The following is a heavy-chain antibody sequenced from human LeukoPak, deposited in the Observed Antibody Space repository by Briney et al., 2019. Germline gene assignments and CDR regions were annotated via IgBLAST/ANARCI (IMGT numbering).Heavy chain of an antibody. J-gene: IGHJ2*01. V-gene: IGHV3-23*01. CDR3: AKDRPGDCSTYWYFDL. Sequence: GGSLRLSWAASGFTFNNCAMSWVRQAPGKGLEWVSCIRESGSSTDDADSVKGRFTISRDNSKNTLYLQMDSLRAEDTAIYHCAKDRPGDCSTYWYFDLWGRGTLVTVSS. D-gene: IGHD2-21*01. CDR1: GFTFNNCA. CDR2: IRESGSST.